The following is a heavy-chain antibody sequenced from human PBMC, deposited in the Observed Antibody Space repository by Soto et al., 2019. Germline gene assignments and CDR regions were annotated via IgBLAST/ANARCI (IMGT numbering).Heavy chain of an antibody. Sequence: QFPLVQSGAEVKKPGASVKVSCKASGYTFTSYGISWVRQAPGQGLEWMGWISAYNGNTNYAQKLQGRVTMTTDTSTSTAYMELRSLRSDDTAVYYCARDRNVYCSGGSCYPDYYGMDVWGQGTTVTVSS. CDR3: ARDRNVYCSGGSCYPDYYGMDV. J-gene: IGHJ6*02. D-gene: IGHD2-15*01. V-gene: IGHV1-18*01. CDR1: GYTFTSYG. CDR2: ISAYNGNT.